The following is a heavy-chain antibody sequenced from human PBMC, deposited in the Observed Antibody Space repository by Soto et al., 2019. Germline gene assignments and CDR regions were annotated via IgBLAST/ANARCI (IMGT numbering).Heavy chain of an antibody. Sequence: QVQLVQSGAEVKKPGSSVKVSCKASGGTFSSYAISWVRQAPGQGLEWMGGIIPILGTTNYAQKFRGRVNIIADKFTRTTYMELSSLRSEDTAVYYCASPPHDNSGYTGYFFDYWGQGTLVTVSS. D-gene: IGHD3-22*01. CDR2: IIPILGTT. J-gene: IGHJ4*02. V-gene: IGHV1-69*06. CDR1: GGTFSSYA. CDR3: ASPPHDNSGYTGYFFDY.